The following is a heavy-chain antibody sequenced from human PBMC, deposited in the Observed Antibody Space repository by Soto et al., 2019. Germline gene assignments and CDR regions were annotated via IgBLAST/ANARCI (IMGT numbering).Heavy chain of an antibody. J-gene: IGHJ4*02. CDR3: ARAGGLGAVAVDY. CDR1: GGSISSGGNS. D-gene: IGHD6-19*01. CDR2: IYHSGST. Sequence: QLQLQESGSGLVKPSQTLSLTCAVSGGSISSGGNSWSWIRQPPGKGLEWIGYIYHSGSTYYNPSLKSRVTISVDRSKNQFSLKLSSVTAADTAVYYCARAGGLGAVAVDYWGQGTLVTVYS. V-gene: IGHV4-30-2*01.